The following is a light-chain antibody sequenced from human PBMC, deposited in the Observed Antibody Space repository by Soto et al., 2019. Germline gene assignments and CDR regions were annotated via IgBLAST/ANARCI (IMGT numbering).Light chain of an antibody. V-gene: IGLV2-14*01. J-gene: IGLJ1*01. CDR2: EVT. Sequence: QSVLTQPASVSGSPGQSITISXXXXXXDIGSYNRVSWYQQHPGKAPKLIIYEVTDRPSGVSNRFSGSKSGNTASLTISGLQAEDEAEYYCSSYTNINTRACVFGTGTKLTVL. CDR1: XXDIGSYNR. CDR3: SSYTNINTRACV.